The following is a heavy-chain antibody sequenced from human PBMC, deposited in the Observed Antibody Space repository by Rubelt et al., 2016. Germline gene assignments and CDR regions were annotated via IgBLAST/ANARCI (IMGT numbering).Heavy chain of an antibody. D-gene: IGHD6-6*01. CDR3: AKEGSIADDY. V-gene: IGHV3-23*01. Sequence: GGSLRLSCAASGLTFSIYAMNWVRQAPGKGLEWVSGISGSGGSTYYADSVKGRFTISRDNSKNTLYLQMNSLRAEDTAVYYCAKEGSIADDYWGQGTLVTVSS. CDR1: GLTFSIYA. J-gene: IGHJ4*02. CDR2: ISGSGGST.